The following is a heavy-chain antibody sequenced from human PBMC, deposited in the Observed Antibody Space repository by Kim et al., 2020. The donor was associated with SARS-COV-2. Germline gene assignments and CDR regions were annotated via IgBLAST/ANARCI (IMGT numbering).Heavy chain of an antibody. Sequence: GGSLRLSCAASGFTFSNYGMHWVRQAPGKGLEWVAIVSYDGSIKYYADSVKGRFTISRDSSKNTVFLQMTSLRAEDTAVYYCAKAGGVFAIIRYFYYMDV. CDR2: VSYDGSIK. CDR1: GFTFSNYG. V-gene: IGHV3-30*18. J-gene: IGHJ6*03. D-gene: IGHD2-8*01. CDR3: AKAGGVFAIIRYFYYMDV.